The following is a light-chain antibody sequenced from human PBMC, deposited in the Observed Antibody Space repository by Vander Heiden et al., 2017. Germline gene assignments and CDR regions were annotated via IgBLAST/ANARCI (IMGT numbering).Light chain of an antibody. CDR3: QQLNSYPHT. J-gene: IGKJ4*01. CDR2: AAS. V-gene: IGKV1-9*01. Sequence: DTQLTQSPSFLSASVGDRVTIPCRASQGISSYLAWYQQKPGKAPKLLIYAASNLQSGVPSRFSGSGSGTEFTLTISSLQPEDFATYYCQQLNSYPHTFGGGTKVEI. CDR1: QGISSY.